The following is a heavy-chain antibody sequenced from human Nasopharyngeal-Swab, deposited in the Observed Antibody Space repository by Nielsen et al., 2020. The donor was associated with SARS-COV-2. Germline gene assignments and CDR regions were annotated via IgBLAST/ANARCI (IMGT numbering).Heavy chain of an antibody. CDR1: GYTFTSYD. J-gene: IGHJ6*03. CDR2: MNPNSGNT. D-gene: IGHD2-15*01. Sequence: ASVKVSCKASGYTFTSYDINWVRQATGQGLEWMGWMNPNSGNTGYAQKFQGRVTMTRNTSISTAYMVLSSLRSEDTAVYYCARAGVVVVAAKYYYYMDVWGKGTTVTVSS. CDR3: ARAGVVVVAAKYYYYMDV. V-gene: IGHV1-8*01.